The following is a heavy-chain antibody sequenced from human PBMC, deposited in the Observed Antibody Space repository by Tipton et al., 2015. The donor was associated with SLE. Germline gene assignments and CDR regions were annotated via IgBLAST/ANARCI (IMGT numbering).Heavy chain of an antibody. Sequence: SLRLSCAASGFIFSSHEMNWVRQAPGKGLEWVSYISSSGSTIYYADSVKGRFTISRDNAKNSLSLQMNSLRAEDTCVYYCARETNYDHDYWGQGTLVTVSS. CDR2: ISSSGSTI. CDR3: ARETNYDHDY. CDR1: GFIFSSHE. J-gene: IGHJ4*02. V-gene: IGHV3-48*03. D-gene: IGHD3-3*01.